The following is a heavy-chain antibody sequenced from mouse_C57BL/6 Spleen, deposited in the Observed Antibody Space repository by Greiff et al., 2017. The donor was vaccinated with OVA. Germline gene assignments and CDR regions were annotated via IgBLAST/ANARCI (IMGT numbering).Heavy chain of an antibody. CDR2: IDPEDGDT. CDR3: TTDRYYWYFDV. Sequence: VQLQQSGAELVRPGASVKLSCTASGFNIQDYYMHWVKQRHEQGLEWIGRIDPEDGDTEYAQKFQGKATMTADKSSNTAYLQLSSLTSEDTAVYYCTTDRYYWYFDVWGTGTTVTVSS. CDR1: GFNIQDYY. V-gene: IGHV14-1*01. D-gene: IGHD2-3*01. J-gene: IGHJ1*03.